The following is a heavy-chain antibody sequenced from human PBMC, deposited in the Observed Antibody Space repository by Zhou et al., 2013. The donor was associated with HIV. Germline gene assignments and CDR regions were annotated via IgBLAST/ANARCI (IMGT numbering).Heavy chain of an antibody. CDR3: ARGFQRLRYFDWLSLDY. Sequence: QVQLVQSGAEVKKPGSSVKVSCKASGGTFSSYAISWVRQAPGQGLEWMGGISAYNGNTNYAQKLQGRVTMTTDTSTSTAYMELRSLRSDDTAVYYCARGFQRLRYFDWLSLDYWGQGTLVTVSS. J-gene: IGHJ4*02. CDR2: ISAYNGNT. CDR1: GGTFSSYA. D-gene: IGHD3-9*01. V-gene: IGHV1-18*01.